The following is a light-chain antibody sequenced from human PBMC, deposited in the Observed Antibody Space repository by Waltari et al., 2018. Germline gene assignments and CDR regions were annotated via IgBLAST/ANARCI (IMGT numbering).Light chain of an antibody. CDR2: KAS. Sequence: DIQMTQSPSTLSASVGDRVTITCRASQSILTWLAWYQQNPGKAPRLLMYKASSLQSGVPSRFSGSGSGTAFILTISSLVPDDFATYYCQQYNTYSPGPTFGGGTKVEIK. J-gene: IGKJ4*01. CDR3: QQYNTYSPGPT. CDR1: QSILTW. V-gene: IGKV1-5*03.